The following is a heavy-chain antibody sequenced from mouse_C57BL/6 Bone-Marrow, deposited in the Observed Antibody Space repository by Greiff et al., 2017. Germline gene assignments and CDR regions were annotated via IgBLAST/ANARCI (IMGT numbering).Heavy chain of an antibody. CDR1: GYAFSSYW. D-gene: IGHD1-1*01. Sequence: VQLQQSGAELVKPGASVKISCKASGYAFSSYWMNWVKQRPGKGLEWIGQIYPGDGDTNYNGKFKGKATLTADKSSSTAYMQLSSLTSEDSAVYFCASRITTGYYYAMDYWGQGTSVTVSS. CDR2: IYPGDGDT. J-gene: IGHJ4*01. CDR3: ASRITTGYYYAMDY. V-gene: IGHV1-80*01.